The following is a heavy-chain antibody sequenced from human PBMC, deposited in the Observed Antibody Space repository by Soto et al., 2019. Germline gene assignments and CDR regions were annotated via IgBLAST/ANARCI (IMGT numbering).Heavy chain of an antibody. D-gene: IGHD4-4*01. Sequence: ELQLSESGGGLAQPGGSMRLSCAASGFNFRIYAMNWVRQAPGKGLTWVSNISDSGGSTFYADSVKGRFTISRDNSDNTLYLEMNSLRVEDTAIYYCAKDAYTKYYYYGMDVWGQGTTVTVSS. J-gene: IGHJ6*02. V-gene: IGHV3-23*01. CDR3: AKDAYTKYYYYGMDV. CDR2: ISDSGGST. CDR1: GFNFRIYA.